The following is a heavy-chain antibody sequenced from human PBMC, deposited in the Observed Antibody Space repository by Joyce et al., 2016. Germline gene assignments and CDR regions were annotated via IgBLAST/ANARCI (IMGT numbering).Heavy chain of an antibody. Sequence: QVTLRESGPALVKPTQTLSLTCTFSGFSLTTTGMTVSWLRQPPGKALEWLALIDWHDDKYYNTALKTRLTISKDTAKNQVVLVMTNMDTVDTATYYCARILSPHNAYYYGMDVWGQGTTVTVSS. CDR1: GFSLTTTGMT. CDR3: ARILSPHNAYYYGMDV. V-gene: IGHV2-70*01. CDR2: IDWHDDK. J-gene: IGHJ6*02. D-gene: IGHD1-1*01.